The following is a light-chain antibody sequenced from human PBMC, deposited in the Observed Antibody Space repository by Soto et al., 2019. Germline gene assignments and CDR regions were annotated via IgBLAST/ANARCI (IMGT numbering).Light chain of an antibody. CDR3: SSYTSSSTLYV. CDR1: SSDVGGYNY. Sequence: QSVLAQPASVSGSPGQSTTISCTGTSSDVGGYNYVSWYQQHPGKAPKLMIYEVSNRPSGVSNRFSGSKSGNTASLTISGLQVEDEADYYCSSYTSSSTLYVFGTGTKVTVL. V-gene: IGLV2-14*01. CDR2: EVS. J-gene: IGLJ1*01.